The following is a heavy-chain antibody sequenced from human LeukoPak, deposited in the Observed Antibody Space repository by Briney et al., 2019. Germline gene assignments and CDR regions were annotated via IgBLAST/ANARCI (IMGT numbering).Heavy chain of an antibody. Sequence: GGSLRLSCAASGFTFSSYWMSWVRQAPGKGLEGVANIKQDGSEKYYVDSVKGRFTISRDNSKNTLYLQMNSLRAEDTAVYYCARDDGGSSLPHYYFDYWGQGTLVTVSS. D-gene: IGHD6-6*01. CDR1: GFTFSSYW. V-gene: IGHV3-7*01. CDR2: IKQDGSEK. CDR3: ARDDGGSSLPHYYFDY. J-gene: IGHJ4*02.